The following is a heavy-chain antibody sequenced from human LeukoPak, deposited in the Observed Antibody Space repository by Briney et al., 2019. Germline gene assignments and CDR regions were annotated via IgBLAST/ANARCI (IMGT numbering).Heavy chain of an antibody. Sequence: PGGSLRLSCASSGFTFSSYAMSWVRQAPGKGLEWVSRISSSGISTFYADSVKGRFTISRDNSKNTLYLQMNSLRAEDTALYYGAKNNDFDYWGQGTLVTVSS. J-gene: IGHJ4*02. D-gene: IGHD1-1*01. CDR3: AKNNDFDY. CDR2: ISSSGIST. V-gene: IGHV3-23*01. CDR1: GFTFSSYA.